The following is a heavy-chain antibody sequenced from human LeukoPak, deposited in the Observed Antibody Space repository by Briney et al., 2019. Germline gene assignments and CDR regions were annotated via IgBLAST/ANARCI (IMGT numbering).Heavy chain of an antibody. J-gene: IGHJ4*02. CDR2: ISGNGGST. D-gene: IGHD5-18*01. CDR3: ARGAAMVC. V-gene: IGHV3-23*01. CDR1: GFTFNNYA. Sequence: GGSLRLSCAASGFTFNNYAMTWVRQAPGKGLEWVSGISGNGGSTYYADSVKGRFTISRDNSKNTLFLQMNSLRAEDTAIYYCARGAAMVCWGQGTLVTVSS.